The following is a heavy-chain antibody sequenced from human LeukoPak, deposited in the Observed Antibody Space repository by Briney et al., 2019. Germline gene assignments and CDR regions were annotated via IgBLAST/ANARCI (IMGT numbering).Heavy chain of an antibody. D-gene: IGHD6-19*01. CDR1: GFTFSSYW. CDR3: ARDSSSGWYENWFDP. Sequence: GGSLRLSCVASGFTFSSYWMHWVRQAPGKGLVWVSRINSDGSSTSYADSVKGRFTISRDNAKNTLYLQMNSLRAEDTAVYYCARDSSSGWYENWFDPWGQGTLVTVSS. CDR2: INSDGSST. J-gene: IGHJ5*02. V-gene: IGHV3-74*01.